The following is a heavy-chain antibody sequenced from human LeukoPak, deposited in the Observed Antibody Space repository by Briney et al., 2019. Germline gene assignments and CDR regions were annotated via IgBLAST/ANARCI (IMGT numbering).Heavy chain of an antibody. CDR3: ASGFGDLLAFDY. CDR2: IIPIFGTA. D-gene: IGHD3-10*01. Sequence: ASVKVSCKSSGGTFCSYAISWVGQAPGQGLEWMGGIIPIFGTANYAKKFQGRVTITADESTSTAYMELSSLRSEDTAVYYCASGFGDLLAFDYWGQGTLVTVSS. CDR1: GGTFCSYA. J-gene: IGHJ4*02. V-gene: IGHV1-69*01.